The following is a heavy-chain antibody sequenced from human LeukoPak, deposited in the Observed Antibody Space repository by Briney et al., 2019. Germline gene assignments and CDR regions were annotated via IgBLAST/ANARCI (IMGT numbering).Heavy chain of an antibody. D-gene: IGHD1-26*01. V-gene: IGHV3-74*01. Sequence: GGSLRLSCAASGFTFSRYWLHWVRPAPGKGLVWASCIKSDGSSTSIADSAKGRFTISRDNAKNTVYLQMNSLRAEDTAVYYCVRDNRSYNFDYWGQGTLVTVSS. J-gene: IGHJ4*02. CDR2: IKSDGSST. CDR1: GFTFSRYW. CDR3: VRDNRSYNFDY.